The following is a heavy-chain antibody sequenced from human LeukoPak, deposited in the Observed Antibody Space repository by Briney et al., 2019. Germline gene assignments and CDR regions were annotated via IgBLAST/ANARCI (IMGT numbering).Heavy chain of an antibody. J-gene: IGHJ6*03. CDR2: ISSSGSTI. CDR1: GFTFSNYA. CDR3: ARDFAESSGYYYYYYYMDV. D-gene: IGHD3-22*01. Sequence: GGSLRLSCAASGFTFSNYAMSWVRQAPGKGLEWVSYISSSGSTIYYADSVKGRFTISRDNAKNSLYLQMNSLRAEDTAVYYCARDFAESSGYYYYYYYMDVWGKGTTVTISS. V-gene: IGHV3-48*03.